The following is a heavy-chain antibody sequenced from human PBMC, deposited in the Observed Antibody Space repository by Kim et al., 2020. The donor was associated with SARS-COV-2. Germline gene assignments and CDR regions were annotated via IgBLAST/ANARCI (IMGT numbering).Heavy chain of an antibody. V-gene: IGHV3-53*01. J-gene: IGHJ6*01. Sequence: GGSLRLSCAASGFSITTRHMTWVRQSTGKGLEWVAGLHSGNNIYYADSVKGRFAIYRDIARNTHEPQMKSVNVDDTAVYFCARDRAEVSGGLVSDY. CDR3: ARDRAEVSGGLVSDY. CDR1: GFSITTRH. D-gene: IGHD6-25*01. CDR2: LHSGNNI.